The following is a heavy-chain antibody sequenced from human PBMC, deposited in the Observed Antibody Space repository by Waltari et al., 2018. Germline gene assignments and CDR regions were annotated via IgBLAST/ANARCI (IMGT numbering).Heavy chain of an antibody. CDR1: GYSFNAYA. J-gene: IGHJ4*02. Sequence: QVQLVQSGAEVKQPGASVKVSCTASGYSFNAYALSGVRQAPGQGLEWMGWISAYNGDTNYAQKFQGRVTMTTDTSTNTAYMELKNLRSDDTAVYYCAREYNYFDFWGQGSLVTVSS. CDR3: AREYNYFDF. CDR2: ISAYNGDT. D-gene: IGHD1-20*01. V-gene: IGHV1-18*01.